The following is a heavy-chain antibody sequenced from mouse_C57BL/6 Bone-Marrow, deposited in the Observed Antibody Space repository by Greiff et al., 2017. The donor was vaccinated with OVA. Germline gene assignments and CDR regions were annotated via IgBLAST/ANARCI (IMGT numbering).Heavy chain of an antibody. CDR1: GYTFTDYN. D-gene: IGHD4-1*01. V-gene: IGHV1-18*01. CDR2: INPNNGGT. CDR3: ALGGLAY. J-gene: IGHJ3*01. Sequence: VHVKQSGPELVKPGASVKLPCKASGYTFTDYNMDWVKQSHGKSLEWIGVINPNNGGTICNQKFKGKATLTVDKSSSTAYMELRSLTSDDTAVYYCALGGLAYWGQGTLVTVSA.